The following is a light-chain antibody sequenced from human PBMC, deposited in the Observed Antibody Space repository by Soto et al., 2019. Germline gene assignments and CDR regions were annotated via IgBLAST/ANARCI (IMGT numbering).Light chain of an antibody. CDR1: QDISNR. V-gene: IGKV1-33*01. CDR2: DGF. J-gene: IGKJ4*01. Sequence: DIQMTQSPSSLSAFVGDRVTLTCQASQDISNRLNWYQQKPGRAPNLLIYDGFNLQAGVPSRFSGSGYGTHFSLTISSLQPEDIATYYCQQYTNLPLTFGGGTKVEI. CDR3: QQYTNLPLT.